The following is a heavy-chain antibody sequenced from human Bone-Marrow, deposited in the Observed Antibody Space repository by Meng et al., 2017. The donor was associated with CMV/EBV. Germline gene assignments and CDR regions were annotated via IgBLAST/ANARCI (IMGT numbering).Heavy chain of an antibody. D-gene: IGHD2-21*01. V-gene: IGHV6-1*01. CDR2: TYYRSKWYN. CDR1: GDSVSSNSAA. J-gene: IGHJ6*02. Sequence: LRLSCAISGDSVSSNSAAWNWIRQSPSRGLEWLGRTYYRSKWYNDYAVSVKSRITINPDTSKNQFSLQLNSVTPENTAVYYCARDSPAYCGGDCYSNGMDVWGQGTTVTVSS. CDR3: ARDSPAYCGGDCYSNGMDV.